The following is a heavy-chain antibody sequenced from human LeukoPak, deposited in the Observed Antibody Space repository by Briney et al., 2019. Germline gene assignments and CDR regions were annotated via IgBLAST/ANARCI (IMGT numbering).Heavy chain of an antibody. CDR1: GGSISSYC. J-gene: IGHJ4*02. V-gene: IGHV4-4*07. Sequence: SETLSLTCTVSGGSISSYCWSWIRQPAGKGLEWIGRIYASGDTKYNPSLKSRVAMSVDTSKNYFSLKLTSVTAADTAVYYCASGGMAGRWPLNYWGRGTLVTVSS. CDR2: IYASGDT. D-gene: IGHD6-19*01. CDR3: ASGGMAGRWPLNY.